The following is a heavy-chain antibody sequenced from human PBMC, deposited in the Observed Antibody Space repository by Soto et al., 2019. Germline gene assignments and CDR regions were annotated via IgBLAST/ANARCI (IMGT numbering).Heavy chain of an antibody. Sequence: GESLKISCAASGFTFSSYAMSWVRQAPGKGLEWVSAISGSGGRTYYADSVKGRFTISRDNSKNTVFLQMSSLRAEDTAIYYCAKDVDSSGYYYGPLDYWGQGTLVTVSS. CDR3: AKDVDSSGYYYGPLDY. V-gene: IGHV3-23*01. CDR1: GFTFSSYA. D-gene: IGHD3-22*01. J-gene: IGHJ4*02. CDR2: ISGSGGRT.